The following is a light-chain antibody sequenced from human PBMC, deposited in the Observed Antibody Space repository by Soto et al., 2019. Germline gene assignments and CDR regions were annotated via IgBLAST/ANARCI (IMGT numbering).Light chain of an antibody. CDR3: SAYTSNGAVI. Sequence: QSALTQPASVSGSPGQSITISCTGTSGDVDTYKYVSWYQQHPGKAPKLIIYNIRGRPSGVSSRFSGSQSGYTASLTISGLRAEDEAHYFCSAYTSNGAVIFGGGTKLTVL. CDR1: SGDVDTYKY. CDR2: NIR. V-gene: IGLV2-14*03. J-gene: IGLJ2*01.